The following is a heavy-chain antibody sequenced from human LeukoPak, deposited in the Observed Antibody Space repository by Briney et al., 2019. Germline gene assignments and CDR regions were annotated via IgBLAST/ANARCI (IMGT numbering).Heavy chain of an antibody. CDR1: GFTFSSYE. CDR3: ARDHNDYVWGSNPY. Sequence: GGSLRLSCAASGFTFSSYEMNWVRQAPGKGLEWVSYISSSGSTIYYADSVKGRFTISRDNAKNSLYLQMNSLRAEDTAVYYCARDHNDYVWGSNPYWGQGALVTVSS. D-gene: IGHD3-16*01. J-gene: IGHJ4*02. CDR2: ISSSGSTI. V-gene: IGHV3-48*03.